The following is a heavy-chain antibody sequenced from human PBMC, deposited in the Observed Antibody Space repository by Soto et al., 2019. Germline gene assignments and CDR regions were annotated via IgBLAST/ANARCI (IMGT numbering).Heavy chain of an antibody. J-gene: IGHJ6*02. Sequence: QVQLVESGGGVVQPGRSLRLSCAASGFTFSSYAMHWVRQAPGKGLEWVAVISYDGSNKYYADSVKGRFTISRDNSKNTLYLQMNSLRAEDTAVYYCARDEDLRITIFGVVSDGRDVWGQGTTVTVSS. CDR3: ARDEDLRITIFGVVSDGRDV. D-gene: IGHD3-3*01. CDR1: GFTFSSYA. CDR2: ISYDGSNK. V-gene: IGHV3-30-3*01.